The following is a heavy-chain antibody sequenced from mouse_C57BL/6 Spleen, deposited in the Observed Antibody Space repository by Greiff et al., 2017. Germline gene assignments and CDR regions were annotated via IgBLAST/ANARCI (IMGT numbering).Heavy chain of an antibody. V-gene: IGHV1-76*01. D-gene: IGHD4-1*01. Sequence: QVQLQQSGAELVRPGASVKLSCKASGYTFTDYYINWVKQRPGQGLEWIARIYPGSGNTYYNEKFKGKATLTAEKSSSTAYMQLSSLTSEDSAVYFCARSKLGPDYWGQGTTLTVSS. CDR1: GYTFTDYY. CDR3: ARSKLGPDY. CDR2: IYPGSGNT. J-gene: IGHJ2*01.